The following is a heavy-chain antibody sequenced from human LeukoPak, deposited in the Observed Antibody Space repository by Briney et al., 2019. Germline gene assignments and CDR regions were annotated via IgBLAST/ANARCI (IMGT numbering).Heavy chain of an antibody. CDR1: GSTFSSSW. V-gene: IGHV5-51*01. J-gene: IGHJ4*02. Sequence: GASLKISCKGSGSTFSSSWIGWVRQMPGKGLEWMGIIYPGDSDTRYSPSFQGQVTISADKSINTASLQWSSLKATDTGIYYCARQYGRPFDYWGQGTLVTVSS. D-gene: IGHD4-17*01. CDR2: IYPGDSDT. CDR3: ARQYGRPFDY.